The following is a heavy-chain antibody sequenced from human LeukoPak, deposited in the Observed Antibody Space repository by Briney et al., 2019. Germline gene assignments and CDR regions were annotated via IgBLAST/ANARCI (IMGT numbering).Heavy chain of an antibody. CDR1: GFSFSNFG. CDR3: ARDQHYYNSGSYYIGLDY. D-gene: IGHD3-10*01. J-gene: IGHJ4*02. V-gene: IGHV3-21*01. Sequence: PGGSLRLSCAASGFSFSNFGMNWVRQAPGKGLEWVSSISSSSSSIFYADSVKGRFTISRDNAKNSLYLQMSSLRAEDTAVYYCARDQHYYNSGSYYIGLDYWGQGTLVTVSS. CDR2: ISSSSSSI.